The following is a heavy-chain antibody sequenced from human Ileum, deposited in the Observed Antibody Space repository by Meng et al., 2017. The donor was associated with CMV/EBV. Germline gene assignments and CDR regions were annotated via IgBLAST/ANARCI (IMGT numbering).Heavy chain of an antibody. CDR3: ARDLFRQIVARPGTYYYYGMDV. Sequence: GESLKISCAASGFTVSSNYMSWVRQAPGKGLEWVSVIYSGGSTYYADSVKGRFTISRDNSKNTLYLQMNSLRAEDTAVYYCARDLFRQIVARPGTYYYYGMDVWGQGTTVTVSS. CDR2: IYSGGST. V-gene: IGHV3-53*01. CDR1: GFTVSSNY. D-gene: IGHD6-6*01. J-gene: IGHJ6*02.